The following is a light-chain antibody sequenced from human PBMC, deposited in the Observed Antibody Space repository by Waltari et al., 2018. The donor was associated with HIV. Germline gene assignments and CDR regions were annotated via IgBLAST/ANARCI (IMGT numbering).Light chain of an antibody. CDR1: PSVLKSCNNTNY. J-gene: IGKJ4*01. CDR2: WAS. Sequence: DVVMTQSPDSLAVSVGERATSNCKSGPSVLKSCNNTNYLSWYQQKPVHPPKVLIYWASARESGVPDRFSASGSGTDFTLTISNLQAEDVAVYYCQQYYSTPLTFGGGTKVEIK. CDR3: QQYYSTPLT. V-gene: IGKV4-1*01.